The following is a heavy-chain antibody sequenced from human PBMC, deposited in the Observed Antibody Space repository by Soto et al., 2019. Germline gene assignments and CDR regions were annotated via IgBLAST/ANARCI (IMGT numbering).Heavy chain of an antibody. CDR3: AKDICGGDCYYFDY. V-gene: IGHV3-30*18. J-gene: IGHJ4*02. CDR1: GFTFSSYG. CDR2: ISYDGSNK. D-gene: IGHD2-21*02. Sequence: QVQLVESGGGVVQPGRSLRLSCAASGFTFSSYGMHWVRQAPGKGLEWVAVISYDGSNKYYADSVKGRFTISRDNSKNTLYLQMNRLRAEDTAVYYCAKDICGGDCYYFDYWGQGTLVTVSS.